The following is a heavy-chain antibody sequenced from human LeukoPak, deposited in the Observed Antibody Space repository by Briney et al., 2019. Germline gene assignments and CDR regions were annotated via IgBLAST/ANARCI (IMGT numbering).Heavy chain of an antibody. CDR3: ARDRNPPYFDWLLFYGMDV. D-gene: IGHD3-9*01. Sequence: GGSLRLSCAASGFTFSSYSMNWVRQAPGKGLEWVSSISSSSSYIYYADSVKGRFTISRDNAKNSLYLQMNSLRAEDTAVYYCARDRNPPYFDWLLFYGMDVWGQGTPVTVSS. V-gene: IGHV3-21*01. J-gene: IGHJ6*02. CDR1: GFTFSSYS. CDR2: ISSSSSYI.